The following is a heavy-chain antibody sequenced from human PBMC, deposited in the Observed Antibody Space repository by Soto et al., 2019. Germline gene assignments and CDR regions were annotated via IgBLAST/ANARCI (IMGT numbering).Heavy chain of an antibody. V-gene: IGHV4-34*01. CDR3: ARGQEGVVATH. Sequence: QVQLQQWGAGLLKPSETLSLNCAVTGGSLSGYYWSWIRQPPGKGLEWIGEVKDGGHTNYSPSLRGRGTISSDTSNNQFSLRLNSVPAADTGVYYCARGQEGVVATHWDQGSLVTVSS. J-gene: IGHJ4*02. D-gene: IGHD5-12*01. CDR2: VKDGGHT. CDR1: GGSLSGYY.